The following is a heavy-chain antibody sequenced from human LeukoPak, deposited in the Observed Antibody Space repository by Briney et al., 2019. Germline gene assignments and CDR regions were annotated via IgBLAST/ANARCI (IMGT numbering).Heavy chain of an antibody. CDR2: IYYSGST. CDR3: ARHPLGTFTYFDY. Sequence: SETLSLTCTVSGGSISSYYWSWIRQPPGKGLEWIGYIYYSGSTNYNPSLKSRVTISVDTSKNQFSLKLSSVTAADTAVYYCARHPLGTFTYFDYWGQGTLVTLSS. D-gene: IGHD7-27*01. CDR1: GGSISSYY. J-gene: IGHJ4*02. V-gene: IGHV4-59*08.